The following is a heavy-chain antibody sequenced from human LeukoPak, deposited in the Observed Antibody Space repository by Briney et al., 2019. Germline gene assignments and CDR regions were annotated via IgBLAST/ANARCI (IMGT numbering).Heavy chain of an antibody. J-gene: IGHJ4*02. CDR1: GDSISGYY. V-gene: IGHV4-59*01. CDR2: IFHSGST. D-gene: IGHD2-15*01. CDR3: VGRAARYFDY. Sequence: PSETLSLTCIVSGDSISGYYWSWIRQPPAKGLEWIGYIFHSGSTNYNASLKSRVAISVDTSKNQFSLSLNSVTAADTAVYYCVGRAARYFDYWGQGILVTVSS.